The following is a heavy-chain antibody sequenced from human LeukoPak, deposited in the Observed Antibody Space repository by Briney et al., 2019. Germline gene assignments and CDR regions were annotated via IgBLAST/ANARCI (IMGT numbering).Heavy chain of an antibody. CDR3: AREGGIAAAPKDY. D-gene: IGHD6-13*01. CDR2: INPNSGGT. V-gene: IGHV1-2*06. J-gene: IGHJ4*02. Sequence: ASVKVSCKASGYTFTGYYMHWVRQAPGQGLEWMGRINPNSGGTNYAQKVHGRVTMTRDTSISTAYMELSRLRSDDTAVYYCAREGGIAAAPKDYWGQGTLVTVSS. CDR1: GYTFTGYY.